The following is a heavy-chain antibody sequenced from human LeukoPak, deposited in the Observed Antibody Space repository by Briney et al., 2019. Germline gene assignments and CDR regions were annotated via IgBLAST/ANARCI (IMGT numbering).Heavy chain of an antibody. D-gene: IGHD3-9*01. J-gene: IGHJ4*02. CDR1: GYTFTGYY. CDR3: ATGVLRYFDWLDY. Sequence: ASVKVSCKASGYTFTGYYMHWVRQAPGQGLEWMGWINPNSGGTNYAQKFQGRVTMTRDTSTDTAYMELSSLRSEDTAVYYCATGVLRYFDWLDYWGQGTLVTVSS. V-gene: IGHV1-2*02. CDR2: INPNSGGT.